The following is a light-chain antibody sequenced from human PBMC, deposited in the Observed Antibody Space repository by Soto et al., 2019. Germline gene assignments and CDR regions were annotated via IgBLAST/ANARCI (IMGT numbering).Light chain of an antibody. J-gene: IGLJ3*02. CDR1: SSDVGGYDY. Sequence: QSVLTQPASVSGSPGQSITISCTGTSSDVGGYDYVSWYQQYPGKAPTLMIYEVNNRPSGVSTRFSGSKSGNTASLTISGLQAEDEADYYCTSYTSSSVNWVFGGGTKVTVL. CDR3: TSYTSSSVNWV. CDR2: EVN. V-gene: IGLV2-14*01.